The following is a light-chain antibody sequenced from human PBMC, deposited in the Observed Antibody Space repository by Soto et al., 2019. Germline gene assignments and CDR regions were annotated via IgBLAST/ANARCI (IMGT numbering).Light chain of an antibody. CDR3: QQRSNWPPIT. CDR2: GAS. Sequence: IVLTQSPGTLSLSPGERATLSCRASQSISGNYLAWYQQKPGQAPRLLIYGASNRATGIPERFSGSGSGTDFTLTIGRLEPQDSAMYYCQQRSNWPPITFGQGTRLEIK. V-gene: IGKV3D-20*02. CDR1: QSISGNY. J-gene: IGKJ5*01.